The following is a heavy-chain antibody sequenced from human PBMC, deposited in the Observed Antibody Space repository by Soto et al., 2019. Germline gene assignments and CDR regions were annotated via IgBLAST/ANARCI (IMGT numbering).Heavy chain of an antibody. CDR2: IYYSGST. J-gene: IGHJ5*02. CDR3: ASARYYGSGSYTNWFDP. Sequence: SETLSLTCTVSGGSISSSSYYWGWIRQPPGKGLEWIGSIYYSGSTYYNPSLKSQVTISVDTSKNQFSMKLSSVTAADTSVYFCASARYYGSGSYTNWFDPWGQGTLVTVSS. D-gene: IGHD3-10*01. CDR1: GGSISSSSYY. V-gene: IGHV4-39*01.